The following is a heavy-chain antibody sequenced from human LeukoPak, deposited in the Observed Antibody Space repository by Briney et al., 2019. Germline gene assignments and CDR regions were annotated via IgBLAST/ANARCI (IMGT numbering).Heavy chain of an antibody. D-gene: IGHD2-15*01. CDR3: ARHQWYVFAI. Sequence: PGGSLRLSCAASGFTFDDYAMHWLRQAPGKGLEWVSGISWNSGSIGYAASVKGRFTISRDNAKNSLDLQMNSLRAEDTAVYYCARHQWYVFAIWGQGTVVTVSS. J-gene: IGHJ3*02. CDR1: GFTFDDYA. CDR2: ISWNSGSI. V-gene: IGHV3-9*01.